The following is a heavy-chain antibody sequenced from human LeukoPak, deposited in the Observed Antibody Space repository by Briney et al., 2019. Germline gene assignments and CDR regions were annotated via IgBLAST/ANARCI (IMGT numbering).Heavy chain of an antibody. J-gene: IGHJ4*02. D-gene: IGHD5-12*01. CDR1: GDSISSGGNY. CDR2: IYYSGST. CDR3: ARWGNSGYASGYFDY. Sequence: SETLSLTCTVSGDSISSGGNYWSWLRQHPGKGLEWIGYIYYSGSTYYNPSLKSRLTTSVDTSKNQFSLKLSSVTAADTAVYYCARWGNSGYASGYFDYWGQGTLVTVSS. V-gene: IGHV4-31*03.